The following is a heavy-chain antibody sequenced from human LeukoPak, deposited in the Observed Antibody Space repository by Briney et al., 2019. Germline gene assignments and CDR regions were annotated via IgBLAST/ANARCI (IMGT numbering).Heavy chain of an antibody. Sequence: GGSLRLSCAASGFSFSSYEMNWVSQTPGKGLEWVSHISSSSSTIYYADSVRGRFTISRDNAKNSLYLQMNSLRAEDTAIYYCVREDSSCWYTRWFDPWGQGTLVIVSS. CDR3: VREDSSCWYTRWFDP. D-gene: IGHD6-19*01. CDR2: ISSSSSTI. J-gene: IGHJ5*02. CDR1: GFSFSSYE. V-gene: IGHV3-48*03.